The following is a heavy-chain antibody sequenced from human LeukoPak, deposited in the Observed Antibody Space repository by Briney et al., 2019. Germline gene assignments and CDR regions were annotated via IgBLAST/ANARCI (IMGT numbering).Heavy chain of an antibody. CDR2: INHSGST. J-gene: IGHJ5*02. CDR1: GGSFSGYY. D-gene: IGHD6-13*01. V-gene: IGHV4-34*01. CDR3: ARQAYSIATFWFDP. Sequence: SETLSLTCAVYGGSFSGYYWSWIRQPPGKGLEWIGEINHSGSTNYNPSLKSRVTISVDTSKNQFSLKLGSVTAADTAVYYCARQAYSIATFWFDPWGQGTLVTVSS.